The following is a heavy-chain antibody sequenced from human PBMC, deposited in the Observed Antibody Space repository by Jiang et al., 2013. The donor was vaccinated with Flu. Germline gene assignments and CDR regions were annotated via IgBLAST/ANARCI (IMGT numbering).Heavy chain of an antibody. CDR2: GNT. Sequence: GNTGYAQKFQGRVTMTRNTSVSTAYMELSSLRSEDTAVYYCARGNWYFDLWGRGTLVTVSS. V-gene: IGHV1-8*01. J-gene: IGHJ2*01. CDR3: ARGNWYFDL.